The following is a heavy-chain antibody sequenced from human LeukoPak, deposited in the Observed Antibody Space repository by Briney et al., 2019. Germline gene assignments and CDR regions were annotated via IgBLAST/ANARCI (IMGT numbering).Heavy chain of an antibody. Sequence: PGGSLRLSCAASGFMFSKSWMHWVRQVPGKGLVWVARIYNDGSTTNYADSVKGRFTISRDNTRKSLFLQINSLRAEDTAVYFCARNPYYSGSTTNYYYYMDIWGKGTTVTVSS. CDR2: IYNDGSTT. J-gene: IGHJ6*03. V-gene: IGHV3-74*01. D-gene: IGHD3-10*01. CDR1: GFMFSKSW. CDR3: ARNPYYSGSTTNYYYYMDI.